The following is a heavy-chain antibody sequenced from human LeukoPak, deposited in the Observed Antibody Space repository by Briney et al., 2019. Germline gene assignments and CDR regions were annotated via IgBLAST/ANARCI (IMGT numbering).Heavy chain of an antibody. CDR1: GFPFSSYW. V-gene: IGHV3-33*08. Sequence: GGSLRLSCAASGFPFSSYWMQWVRQAPGKGLEWVAVIWYDGSNKYYADSVKGRFTISRDNSKNTVFLQMNSLRAEDTAVYYCARRGTGTIDYWGQGTLVTVSS. CDR3: ARRGTGTIDY. J-gene: IGHJ4*02. D-gene: IGHD1-1*01. CDR2: IWYDGSNK.